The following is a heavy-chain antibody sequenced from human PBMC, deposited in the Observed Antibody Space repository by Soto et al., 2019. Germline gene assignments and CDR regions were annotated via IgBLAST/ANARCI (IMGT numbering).Heavy chain of an antibody. V-gene: IGHV1-2*02. D-gene: IGHD5-12*01. CDR2: FNPDSGAT. Sequence: ASVKVSCKASGFSFSDYYIQWLRQAPGQGLEWMGWFNPDSGATNYAPRFQGRVTMTRDTSSSTAYMQLNSLRSDDTAVYYCATQTQSLGSSGHYWFLDVWGRGTQVTVS. J-gene: IGHJ2*01. CDR1: GFSFSDYY. CDR3: ATQTQSLGSSGHYWFLDV.